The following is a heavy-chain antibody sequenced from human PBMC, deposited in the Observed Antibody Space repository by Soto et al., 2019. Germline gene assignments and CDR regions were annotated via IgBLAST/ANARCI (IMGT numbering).Heavy chain of an antibody. V-gene: IGHV3-30-3*01. Sequence: PGGSLRLSCAASGFSFSISPMHWVRQAPGKGPEWVALIPYDGTNKFYADSVKGRFTISRDNSKSTLYLQVDSLRPEDAAVYYCARDPKTSGGQHWAFNYFDSWGQGTRVTVSS. J-gene: IGHJ4*02. CDR3: ARDPKTSGGQHWAFNYFDS. CDR2: IPYDGTNK. D-gene: IGHD7-27*01. CDR1: GFSFSISP.